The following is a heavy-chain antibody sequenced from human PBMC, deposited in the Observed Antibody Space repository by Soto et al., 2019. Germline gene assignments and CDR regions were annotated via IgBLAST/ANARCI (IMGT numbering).Heavy chain of an antibody. CDR2: ISNGDETT. CDR1: GVIFTDYS. V-gene: IGHV3-11*01. J-gene: IGHJ4*02. Sequence: QVQLVESGGGLVEPGGSLRLSCAASGVIFTDYSLTWIRQAPGKVLEWVSYISNGDETTQYADSVKGRFSVSRDNAKKVLCLNMNSLRVDDTAVYYCARDPKRRDGYNFDSWGRGALVTVSS. D-gene: IGHD5-12*01. CDR3: ARDPKRRDGYNFDS.